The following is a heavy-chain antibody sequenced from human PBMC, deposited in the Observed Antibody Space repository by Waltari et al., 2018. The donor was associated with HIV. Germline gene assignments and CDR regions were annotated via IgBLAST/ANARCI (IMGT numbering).Heavy chain of an antibody. CDR1: GYTLTELS. D-gene: IGHD1-26*01. V-gene: IGHV1-24*01. Sequence: QVQLIQSVAEVKKPGASVKVSCKVFGYTLTELSMHWVRQAPGKGLEWMGGFDPEDDETIYAQKFQGRVTMTEDTSTDSAYMELSSLTSEDTAVYYCATGGGTTSIQLYDLDVWGQGTTVTVSS. CDR3: ATGGGTTSIQLYDLDV. J-gene: IGHJ6*02. CDR2: FDPEDDET.